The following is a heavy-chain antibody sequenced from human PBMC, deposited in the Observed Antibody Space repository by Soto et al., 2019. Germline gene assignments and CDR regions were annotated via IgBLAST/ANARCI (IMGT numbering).Heavy chain of an antibody. CDR3: VRSGCSSTACHTDWFDP. V-gene: IGHV4-30-2*01. Sequence: SETLSLTCAVSGASVDSGGYSWSWIRQPPGRGLEWIGYIYHGVSTDYNPSLKSRVTISVDSSKNLFSLSLSSVTAADTAVYFCVRSGCSSTACHTDWFDPWGPGTLVTVSS. CDR2: IYHGVST. D-gene: IGHD2-2*01. CDR1: GASVDSGGYS. J-gene: IGHJ5*02.